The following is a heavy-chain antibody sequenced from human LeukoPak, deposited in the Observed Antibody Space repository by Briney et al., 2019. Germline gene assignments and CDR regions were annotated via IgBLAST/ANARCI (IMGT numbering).Heavy chain of an antibody. CDR1: GYTFTSYH. CDR3: ARGNLEGNWNDLLAPY. CDR2: ISTNYGST. Sequence: GASVKVSCRASGYTFTSYHIHWVRQAPGQGLEWMGIISTNYGSTSYAQKFLGRVSLTRDTSTSTVYMELSSLRSEDTAVYYCARGNLEGNWNDLLAPYWGQGTLVTVSS. D-gene: IGHD1-20*01. J-gene: IGHJ4*02. V-gene: IGHV1-46*01.